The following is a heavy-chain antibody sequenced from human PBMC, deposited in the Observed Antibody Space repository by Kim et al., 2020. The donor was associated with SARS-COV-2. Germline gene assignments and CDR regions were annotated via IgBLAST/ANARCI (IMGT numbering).Heavy chain of an antibody. D-gene: IGHD6-13*01. V-gene: IGHV3-30*02. Sequence: DSVQGRFTISRDDSEDTVYLQMSSLRVEDTAVYYCAKDNTYSSGWYPLGFWGQGTLVTVSS. J-gene: IGHJ1*01. CDR3: AKDNTYSSGWYPLGF.